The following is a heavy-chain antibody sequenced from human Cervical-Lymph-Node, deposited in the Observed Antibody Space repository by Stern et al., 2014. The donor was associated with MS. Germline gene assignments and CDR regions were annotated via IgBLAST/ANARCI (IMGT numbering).Heavy chain of an antibody. CDR3: ARDQGDYGSGSENSWFDP. CDR2: IIPMLGRT. V-gene: IGHV1-69*06. J-gene: IGHJ5*02. D-gene: IGHD3-10*01. CDR1: RDTFSHYA. Sequence: QVQLGQSGAEVKKPGSSVKVSCKASRDTFSHYALSWVRQAPGQGLEWMGGIIPMLGRTSYAQKFQDRVTIIADISTNIVYMELSSLKSEDTALYFCARDQGDYGSGSENSWFDPWGQGTLVTVSS.